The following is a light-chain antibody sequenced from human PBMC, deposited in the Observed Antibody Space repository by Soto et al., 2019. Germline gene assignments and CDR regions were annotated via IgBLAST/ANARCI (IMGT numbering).Light chain of an antibody. J-gene: IGLJ2*01. CDR3: QTWGTGIHVV. CDR1: SGHSSYA. V-gene: IGLV4-69*01. Sequence: QPVLTQSPSASASLGASVKLTCTLSSGHSSYAIAWHQQQPEKGPRYLMKLNSDGRHSKGDGIPDRFSGSSSGAERYLTISRLQSEDEADYYCQTWGTGIHVVFGGGTKLTVL. CDR2: LNSDGRH.